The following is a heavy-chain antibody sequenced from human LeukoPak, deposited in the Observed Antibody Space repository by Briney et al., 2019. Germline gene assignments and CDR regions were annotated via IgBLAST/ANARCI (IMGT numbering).Heavy chain of an antibody. D-gene: IGHD3-9*01. CDR3: ARVGDILTGPYMDV. CDR1: GYTFTSYG. V-gene: IGHV1-18*01. Sequence: ASVKVSCKASGYTFTSYGISWVRQAPGQGLEWMGWISAYNGNTNYAQKLQGRVTMATDTSTSTAYMGLRSLRSDDTAVYYCARVGDILTGPYMDVWGKGTTVTISS. CDR2: ISAYNGNT. J-gene: IGHJ6*03.